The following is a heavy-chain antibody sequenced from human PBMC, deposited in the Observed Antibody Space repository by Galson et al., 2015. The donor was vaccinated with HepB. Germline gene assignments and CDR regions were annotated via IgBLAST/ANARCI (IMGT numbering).Heavy chain of an antibody. D-gene: IGHD6-6*01. CDR2: ISYDGSNK. CDR3: ARGQTNADGSSSQDSYYSDGMDV. CDR1: GFTFSSYA. Sequence: SLRLSCAASGFTFSSYAMHWVRQAPGKGLQWVAVISYDGSNKYYADSVKGRFTISRDNSNNTLYLQMNSLRAEDTAVYYCARGQTNADGSSSQDSYYSDGMDVWGQGTPVIVSS. J-gene: IGHJ6*02. V-gene: IGHV3-30*04.